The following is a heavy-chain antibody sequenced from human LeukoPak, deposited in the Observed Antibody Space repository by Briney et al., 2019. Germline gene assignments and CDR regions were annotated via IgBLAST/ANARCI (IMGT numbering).Heavy chain of an antibody. D-gene: IGHD1-26*01. Sequence: HPGGSLRLSCAASGFTFSTFAMHWVRLSPGKGLEWVSVIYSGGRTYYADSVRGRFTISRDSSKNTLYLEMNGLRVEDTAIYYCAREGATTSFDYWGQGTLVTVSS. CDR3: AREGATTSFDY. CDR2: IYSGGRT. CDR1: GFTFSTFA. V-gene: IGHV3-53*01. J-gene: IGHJ4*02.